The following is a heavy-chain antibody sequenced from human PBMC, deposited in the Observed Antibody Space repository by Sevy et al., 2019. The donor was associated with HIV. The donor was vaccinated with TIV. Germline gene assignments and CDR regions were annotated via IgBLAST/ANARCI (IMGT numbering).Heavy chain of an antibody. J-gene: IGHJ6*02. CDR3: AMVPWDARAGGRHSFYYYGMDV. CDR2: IIPIFDTV. V-gene: IGHV1-69*13. Sequence: SVKVSCKASGGTFSNYAINWVRQAPGQGLEWMGGIIPIFDTVNYAQNFQGRVTITADESTSTAYMELSSRRSEETALYFCAMVPWDARAGGRHSFYYYGMDVWGQGTTVTVSS. CDR1: GGTFSNYA. D-gene: IGHD6-13*01.